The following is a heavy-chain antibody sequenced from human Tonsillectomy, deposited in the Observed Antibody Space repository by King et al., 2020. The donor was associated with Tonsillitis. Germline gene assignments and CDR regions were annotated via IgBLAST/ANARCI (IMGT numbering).Heavy chain of an antibody. J-gene: IGHJ4*02. CDR1: GGSIGSGGYS. CDR2: IYYSGST. V-gene: IGHV4-30-4*07. D-gene: IGHD3-10*01. CDR3: ARAGGFGELSVRYFDY. Sequence: VQLQESGPGLVKPSQTLSLTCAVSGGSIGSGGYSWSWIRQPPGKGLEWIGNIYYSGSTYYNPSFKSRVNISIDTSKNQFSLKLRSVTAADTAVYYCARAGGFGELSVRYFDYWGQGTLVTVSS.